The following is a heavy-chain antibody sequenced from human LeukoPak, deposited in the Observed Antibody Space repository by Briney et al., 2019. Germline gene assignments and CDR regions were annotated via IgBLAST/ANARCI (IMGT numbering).Heavy chain of an antibody. V-gene: IGHV1-2*02. J-gene: IGHJ6*03. CDR1: GYTFTGYY. CDR2: INPNSGGT. Sequence: ASVKVSCKASGYTFTGYYMHWVRQAPGQGLEWMGWINPNSGGTNYAQKFQGRVTMTRDTSISTAYMELSRLRSDDTAVYYCASFGEENKVNYYYMDVWGKGTTVTVSS. D-gene: IGHD3-10*01. CDR3: ASFGEENKVNYYYMDV.